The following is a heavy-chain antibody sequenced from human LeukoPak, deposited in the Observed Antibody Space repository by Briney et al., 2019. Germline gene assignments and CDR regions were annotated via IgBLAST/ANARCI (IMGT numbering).Heavy chain of an antibody. CDR2: FDPEDGET. D-gene: IGHD5-18*01. CDR1: GYTLTELS. J-gene: IGHJ4*02. CDR3: ATRYSYGFYYFDY. V-gene: IGHV1-24*01. Sequence: GASVKVSCKVSGYTLTELSMHWVRQAPGKGLEWMGGFDPEDGETIYAQKFQGRVTMTEDTSTDTAYMELSSLRSEDTAVNYCATRYSYGFYYFDYWGQGTLVTVSS.